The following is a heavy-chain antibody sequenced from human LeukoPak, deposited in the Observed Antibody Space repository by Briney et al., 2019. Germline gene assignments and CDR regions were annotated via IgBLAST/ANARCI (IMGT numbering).Heavy chain of an antibody. CDR2: ISGSGGST. D-gene: IGHD2-2*01. Sequence: PGGSLRLSCAASGFTFSSYAMSWVRQAPGKGLEWVSAISGSGGSTYYAVSVKGRFTISRDNSKNTLYLQMNSLRAEDTAVYYCAKNGPGGYCSSTSCYYYMDAWGKGATVTVSS. J-gene: IGHJ6*03. CDR3: AKNGPGGYCSSTSCYYYMDA. V-gene: IGHV3-23*01. CDR1: GFTFSSYA.